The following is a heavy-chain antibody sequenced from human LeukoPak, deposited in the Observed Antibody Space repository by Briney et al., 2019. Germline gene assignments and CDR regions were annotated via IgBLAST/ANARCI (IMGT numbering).Heavy chain of an antibody. D-gene: IGHD2-2*01. J-gene: IGHJ3*01. V-gene: IGHV4-30-4*01. Sequence: SETLSLTCIVSGGSISSGDYYWSWTRQPPGKGLEWIGYIYDSGSTYYNPSLKSRVTISVDTSKNQFSLKLRSVTAADTAVYYCARDCSSTGCPWGQGTMVTVSS. CDR2: IYDSGST. CDR1: GGSISSGDYY. CDR3: ARDCSSTGCP.